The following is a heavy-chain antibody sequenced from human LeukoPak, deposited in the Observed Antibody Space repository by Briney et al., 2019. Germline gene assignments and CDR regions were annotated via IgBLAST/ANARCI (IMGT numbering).Heavy chain of an antibody. V-gene: IGHV3-48*03. D-gene: IGHD2-15*01. Sequence: QSGGSLRLSCAASGFTFSDYEMNWVRQAPGKGLEWISYISSSGSAIYYADSVKGRFTISRDNAKNSLYLQMNSLRAEDTALYYCAKDTGSGGSRNYYYYYMDVWGKGTTVTISS. J-gene: IGHJ6*03. CDR1: GFTFSDYE. CDR3: AKDTGSGGSRNYYYYYMDV. CDR2: ISSSGSAI.